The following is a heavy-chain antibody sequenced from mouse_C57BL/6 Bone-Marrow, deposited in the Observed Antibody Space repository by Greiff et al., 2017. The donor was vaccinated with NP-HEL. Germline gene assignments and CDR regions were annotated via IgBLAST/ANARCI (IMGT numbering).Heavy chain of an antibody. CDR1: GYTFTSYW. V-gene: IGHV1-64*01. J-gene: IGHJ4*01. CDR2: IHPNSGST. CDR3: ARKGIFYSNYAMDY. Sequence: VQLQQPGAELVKPGASVKLSCKASGYTFTSYWMHWVKQRPGQGLEWIGMIHPNSGSTNYNEKFKSKATLTVDKSSSTAYMQLSSLTSEDSAVYYCARKGIFYSNYAMDYWGQGTSVTVSS. D-gene: IGHD2-5*01.